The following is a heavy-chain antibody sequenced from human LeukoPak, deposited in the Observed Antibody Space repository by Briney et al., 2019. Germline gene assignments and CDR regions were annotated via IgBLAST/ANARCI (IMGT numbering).Heavy chain of an antibody. CDR3: ARDGSDTAFDY. D-gene: IGHD2-15*01. Sequence: SVKVSCKASGGTFSSYAISWVRQAPGQGLEWVGGIIPIFGTANYAQEFQGRVTITTDESTSTAYMELSSLRSEDTAVYYCARDGSDTAFDYWGQGTLVTVSS. J-gene: IGHJ4*02. CDR1: GGTFSSYA. CDR2: IIPIFGTA. V-gene: IGHV1-69*05.